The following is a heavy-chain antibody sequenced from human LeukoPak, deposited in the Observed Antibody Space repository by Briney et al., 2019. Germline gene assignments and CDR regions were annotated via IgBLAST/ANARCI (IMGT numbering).Heavy chain of an antibody. CDR3: ARGRVQRNYYYGMDV. Sequence: ASVKVSCKASGYTFTGYYMHWVRQAPGQGLEWMGWINPNSGGTNYAQKFQGRVTMTRDTSISTAYMELSRLRSDDTAVYYCARGRVQRNYYYGMDVWGQGTTVTVSS. J-gene: IGHJ6*02. CDR1: GYTFTGYY. CDR2: INPNSGGT. D-gene: IGHD1-1*01. V-gene: IGHV1-2*02.